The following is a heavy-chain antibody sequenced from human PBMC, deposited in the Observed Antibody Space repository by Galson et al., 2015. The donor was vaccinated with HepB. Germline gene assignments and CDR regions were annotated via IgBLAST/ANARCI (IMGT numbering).Heavy chain of an antibody. J-gene: IGHJ6*04. V-gene: IGHV3-7*03. CDR2: IKQDKSEK. D-gene: IGHD1-14*01. CDR1: GFTFDDFW. CDR3: VKNNPRDA. Sequence: SLRLSCAASGFTFDDFWMTWFRQAPGKGLEWVANIKQDKSEKYYVDSVKGRFTISRDNAKNSLYLQMNSLRAEDTAIYYCVKNNPRDAWGKGTMVTASS.